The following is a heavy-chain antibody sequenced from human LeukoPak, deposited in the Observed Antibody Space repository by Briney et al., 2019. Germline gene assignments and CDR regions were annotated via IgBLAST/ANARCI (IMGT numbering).Heavy chain of an antibody. D-gene: IGHD1-1*01. Sequence: PGRCLRLSCAASGFTFSVHGMHGVRQAPGKGVEWVALIWFDGSSKYYADSVKGRFTISRDNSKNTLYLQMTSLRAEDTAVYYCARDWIDGCLDYWGQGTLVTVSS. CDR3: ARDWIDGCLDY. CDR1: GFTFSVHG. J-gene: IGHJ4*02. V-gene: IGHV3-33*01. CDR2: IWFDGSSK.